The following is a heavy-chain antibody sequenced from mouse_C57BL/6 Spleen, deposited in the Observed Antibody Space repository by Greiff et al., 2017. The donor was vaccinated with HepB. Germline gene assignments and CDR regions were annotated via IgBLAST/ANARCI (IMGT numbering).Heavy chain of an antibody. J-gene: IGHJ4*01. CDR2: IDASDSYT. CDR3: ARSRDYYAMDY. CDR1: GYTFTSYW. V-gene: IGHV1-69*01. Sequence: QVQLQQPGAELVMPGASVKLSCKASGYTFTSYWMHWVKQRPGQGLEWIGEIDASDSYTNYNQKFKGKSTLTVDKSSSTAYMQLSSLTSEDSAVYYCARSRDYYAMDYWGQGTSVTVSS.